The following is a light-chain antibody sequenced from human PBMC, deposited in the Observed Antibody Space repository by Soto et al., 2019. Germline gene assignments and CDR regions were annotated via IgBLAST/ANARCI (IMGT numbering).Light chain of an antibody. V-gene: IGLV2-11*01. CDR1: SSDVGGYNY. Sequence: QSALTQPRSVSESPGQSVTISFTGTSSDVGGYNYVSWYQQHPGKAPKLMIYDVSKRPSGVPDRFSGSKSGNTASLTISGLQAEDEADYYCCSYAGSYTLVFGGGTKLTVL. CDR3: CSYAGSYTLV. CDR2: DVS. J-gene: IGLJ2*01.